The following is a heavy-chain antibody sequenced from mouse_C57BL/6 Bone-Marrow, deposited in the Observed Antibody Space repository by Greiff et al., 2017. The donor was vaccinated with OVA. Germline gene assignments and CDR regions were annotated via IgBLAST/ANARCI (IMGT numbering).Heavy chain of an antibody. CDR2: IRNKPNGSTT. Sequence: EVQLVESGGGLVQPGDSLSLSCAASGFTFTNYYMSWVRQPPGKGLEWLAFIRNKPNGSTTEYSASVKGRFTISRDNSQSILYLQMNALRAEDSATYYCARYKGRVAVDYFDYWGQGTALTVSS. D-gene: IGHD1-1*01. CDR3: ARYKGRVAVDYFDY. CDR1: GFTFTNYY. J-gene: IGHJ2*01. V-gene: IGHV7-3*01.